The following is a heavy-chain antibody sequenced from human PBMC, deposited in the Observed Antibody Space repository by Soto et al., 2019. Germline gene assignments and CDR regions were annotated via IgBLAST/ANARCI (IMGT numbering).Heavy chain of an antibody. J-gene: IGHJ4*02. CDR3: AGSYETDYYYFDY. V-gene: IGHV4-4*02. CDR2: IYHLGST. D-gene: IGHD3-9*01. CDR1: GGSISSSNW. Sequence: SETLSLTCVVSGGSISSSNWWSWVRQTPGKALEWIGEIYHLGSTNYNPSLQSRVSMSLDKSNNQFSLTLTSVTAADTAVYFCAGSYETDYYYFDYWGRGILVTFSS.